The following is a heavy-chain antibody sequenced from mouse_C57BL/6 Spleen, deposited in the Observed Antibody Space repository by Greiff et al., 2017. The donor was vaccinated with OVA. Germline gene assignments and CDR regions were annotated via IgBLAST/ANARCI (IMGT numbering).Heavy chain of an antibody. CDR2: IDPSDSYT. D-gene: IGHD2-1*01. CDR1: GYTFTSYW. J-gene: IGHJ3*01. V-gene: IGHV1-50*01. Sequence: QVQLQQPGAELVKPGASVKLSCKASGYTFTSYWMQWVKQRPGQGLEWIGEIDPSDSYTNYNQKFKGKATLTVDTSSSTAYMQLSSLTSEDSAVYYCARGKDGNYAWFAYWGQGTLVTVSA. CDR3: ARGKDGNYAWFAY.